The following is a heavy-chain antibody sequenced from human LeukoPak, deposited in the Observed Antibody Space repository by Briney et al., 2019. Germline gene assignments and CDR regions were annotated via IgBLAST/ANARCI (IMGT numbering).Heavy chain of an antibody. V-gene: IGHV1-46*01. CDR2: INPSGGST. Sequence: ASVKVSCKASGYTFTSYYMHWVRQAPGQGLEWMGIINPSGGSTNYAQKFQGRVTLTRDTSTSTVYMELSSLRSEDTAVYYCAREYGDYDSWFDPWGQGTLVTVSS. J-gene: IGHJ5*02. CDR1: GYTFTSYY. CDR3: AREYGDYDSWFDP. D-gene: IGHD4-17*01.